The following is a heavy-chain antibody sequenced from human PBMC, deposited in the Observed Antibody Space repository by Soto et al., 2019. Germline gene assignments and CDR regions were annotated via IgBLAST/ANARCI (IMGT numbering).Heavy chain of an antibody. J-gene: IGHJ4*02. CDR1: GGSISSYY. CDR2: IYYSGNT. D-gene: IGHD1-26*01. Sequence: ETLSLTCTVSGGSISSYYWSWIRQPPGKGLEWIGYIYYSGNTNYNPSLKSRVTISVDTSKNQFSLKLSSVAAADTAVYYCARDRGGYNPGAYFDYWGQGTLVTVSS. CDR3: ARDRGGYNPGAYFDY. V-gene: IGHV4-59*01.